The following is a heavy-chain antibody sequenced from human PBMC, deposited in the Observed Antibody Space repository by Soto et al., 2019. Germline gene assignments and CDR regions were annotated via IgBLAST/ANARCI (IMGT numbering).Heavy chain of an antibody. CDR3: ARGMGRYYFDY. D-gene: IGHD1-26*01. J-gene: IGHJ4*02. Sequence: QVQLQESGPGLVKPSQTLSLTCTVSTASLSSGNYYWTWIRQHPGKGLEWIGYIYYSGSTYYNPSFKSRVTISVHTSMNQFSLKLSSVTAADTAMYYCARGMGRYYFDYWGQGTLVTVSS. CDR2: IYYSGST. V-gene: IGHV4-31*03. CDR1: TASLSSGNYY.